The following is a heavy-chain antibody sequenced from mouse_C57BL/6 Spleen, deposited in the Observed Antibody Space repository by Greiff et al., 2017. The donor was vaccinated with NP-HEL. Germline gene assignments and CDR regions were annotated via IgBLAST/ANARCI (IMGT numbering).Heavy chain of an antibody. D-gene: IGHD1-1*01. CDR3: AMGDYYGSRGAWFAY. Sequence: QVQLKESGAELVKPGASVKVSCKASGYTFTSYWMHWVKQRPGQGLEWIGRIHPSDSDTNYNQKFKGKATLTVDKSSSTAYMQLSSLTSEDSAVYYCAMGDYYGSRGAWFAYWGQGTLVTVSA. CDR1: GYTFTSYW. CDR2: IHPSDSDT. J-gene: IGHJ3*01. V-gene: IGHV1-74*01.